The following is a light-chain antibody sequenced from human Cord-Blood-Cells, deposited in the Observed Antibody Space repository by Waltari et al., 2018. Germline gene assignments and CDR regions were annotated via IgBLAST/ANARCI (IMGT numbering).Light chain of an antibody. J-gene: IGKJ3*01. CDR3: QQYYSTPLFT. CDR1: QGISNS. V-gene: IGKV1-NL1*01. Sequence: DIQMTQSPSSLSASVGDRVTITCRASQGISNSLAWYQQKPGKAPKLLLYAASRLESGVPSRFGGSGSGTDYTLTISSLQPEDFATYYCQQYYSTPLFTFGPGTKVDIK. CDR2: AAS.